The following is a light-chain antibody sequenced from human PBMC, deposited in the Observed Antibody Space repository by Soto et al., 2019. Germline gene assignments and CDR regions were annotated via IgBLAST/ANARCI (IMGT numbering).Light chain of an antibody. Sequence: EIVMTQSPATLSVSPGERATLSCRASQSVSRNLAWYQQKPGQGPRLLISGASTRATGIPGRFSGSGSGTEFTLTISSLQSEDFAVYYCQQYKNWPPAFGGGTKVEIK. CDR3: QQYKNWPPA. CDR1: QSVSRN. V-gene: IGKV3-15*01. CDR2: GAS. J-gene: IGKJ4*01.